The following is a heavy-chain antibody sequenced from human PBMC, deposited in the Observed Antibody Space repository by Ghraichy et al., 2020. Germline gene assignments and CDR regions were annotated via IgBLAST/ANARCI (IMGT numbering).Heavy chain of an antibody. CDR3: ARRDTDISRFDY. J-gene: IGHJ4*02. CDR2: INYRGST. D-gene: IGHD5-18*01. CDR1: GGSFSDYD. Sequence: SETLSLTCAVYGGSFSDYDWTWIRQPPGKGLEWIGNINYRGSTNYNPSLKSRVTISVDTSKNQFSLRLTSVTAADTAVYYCARRDTDISRFDYWGQGTLVTVSS. V-gene: IGHV4-34*01.